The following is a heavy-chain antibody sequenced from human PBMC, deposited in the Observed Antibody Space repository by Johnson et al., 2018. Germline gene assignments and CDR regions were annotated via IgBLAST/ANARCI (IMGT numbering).Heavy chain of an antibody. CDR2: IWYDGSNT. D-gene: IGHD6-19*01. CDR1: GFTFSSYG. CDR3: ARDWRAVAGLGYSMDV. J-gene: IGHJ6*02. V-gene: IGHV3-33*01. Sequence: VQLVESGGGAVQXGRSLRLSCAASGFTFSSYGMHWVRQAPGKGLEWVAVIWYDGSNTYYADSVKGRFTISRDNSKNTLYLQMNSLRAEDTAVYYCARDWRAVAGLGYSMDVWGQGTTVTVSS.